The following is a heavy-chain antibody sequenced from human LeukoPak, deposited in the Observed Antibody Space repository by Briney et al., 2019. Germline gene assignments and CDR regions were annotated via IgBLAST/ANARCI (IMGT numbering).Heavy chain of an antibody. CDR2: IYYTET. Sequence: ALETLSLTCTVSGGSISSYYWSWIRQPPGKGLEWIGYIYYTETSYNPSLKSRVTISADTSKNQFSLKLYSVTAADTAVYYCARTIARSGISDAFDIWGQGTMVTVSS. D-gene: IGHD1-14*01. CDR3: ARTIARSGISDAFDI. CDR1: GGSISSYY. V-gene: IGHV4-59*12. J-gene: IGHJ3*02.